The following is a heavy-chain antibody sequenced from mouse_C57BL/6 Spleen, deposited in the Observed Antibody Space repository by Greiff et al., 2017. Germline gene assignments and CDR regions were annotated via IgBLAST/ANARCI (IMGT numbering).Heavy chain of an antibody. CDR3: ASGGSSGYYYAMDY. V-gene: IGHV14-3*01. CDR1: GFNIKNTY. J-gene: IGHJ4*01. D-gene: IGHD3-2*02. Sequence: VQLKESVAELVRPGASVKLSCTASGFNIKNTYMHWVKQRPEQGLEWIGRFDPANGNTKYAPKFQGKATIPADPSSNTAYLQLSSLTSEDTAIYYCASGGSSGYYYAMDYWGQGTSVTVSS. CDR2: FDPANGNT.